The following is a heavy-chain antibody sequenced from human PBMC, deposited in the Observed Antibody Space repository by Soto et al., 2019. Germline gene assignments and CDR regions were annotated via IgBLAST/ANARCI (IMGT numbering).Heavy chain of an antibody. V-gene: IGHV3-74*03. J-gene: IGHJ4*02. D-gene: IGHD1-20*01. CDR2: LSNDWSTI. CDR3: AREPYNWNRPFDS. Sequence: EAQLEASGGGLVQPGGSLRLSCAASGFNLGRYWMHWVRQAPGKGLVWVSRLSNDWSTIAYADSVKGRFTISRDNANNTLYLHMNSLRAEDTCVYLCAREPYNWNRPFDSWGQGTLVTVSS. CDR1: GFNLGRYW.